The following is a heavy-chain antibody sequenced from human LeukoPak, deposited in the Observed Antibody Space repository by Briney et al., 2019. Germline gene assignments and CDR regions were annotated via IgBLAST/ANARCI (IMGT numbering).Heavy chain of an antibody. CDR3: ARVQYGYLSGSYRIFFDY. J-gene: IGHJ4*02. Sequence: GGSLGLSCAVSGFTFTSYAIAWVRQAPGKGLEWVSTISGSGNRTYYAKSVKGRFTLSRDKSTSMVYLQMSSLRVEETAVYYCARVQYGYLSGSYRIFFDYWGQGALVTVSS. CDR1: GFTFTSYA. D-gene: IGHD3-10*01. CDR2: ISGSGNRT. V-gene: IGHV3-23*01.